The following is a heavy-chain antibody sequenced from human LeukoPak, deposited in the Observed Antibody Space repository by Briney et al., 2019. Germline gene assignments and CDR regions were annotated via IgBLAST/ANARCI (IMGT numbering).Heavy chain of an antibody. J-gene: IGHJ5*02. Sequence: SETLSLTCTVSGGSVSSGSYYWSWIPQPPGKGLQWIGYIYYSGSTNYNPSLKSRVTISVDTSKNLFSLKLTSVTAADTAVYYCATCRDEFGDYGFTSWGEGTLVTVSS. CDR3: ATCRDEFGDYGFTS. CDR2: IYYSGST. D-gene: IGHD4-17*01. V-gene: IGHV4-61*01. CDR1: GGSVSSGSYY.